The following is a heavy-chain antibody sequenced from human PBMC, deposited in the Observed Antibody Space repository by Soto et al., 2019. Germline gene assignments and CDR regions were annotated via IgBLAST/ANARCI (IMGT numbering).Heavy chain of an antibody. CDR1: GFTFSDYY. D-gene: IGHD6-6*01. Sequence: QVQLVESGGGLVKPGGSLRLSCAASGFTFSDYYMSWIRQAPGKGLEWVSYISSSSSYTNYADSVKGRFTISRDNAKNSLYLQMNSLRAEDTAVYYCARDIAARQFYSGMDVWGQGTTVTVSS. CDR3: ARDIAARQFYSGMDV. CDR2: ISSSSSYT. J-gene: IGHJ6*02. V-gene: IGHV3-11*06.